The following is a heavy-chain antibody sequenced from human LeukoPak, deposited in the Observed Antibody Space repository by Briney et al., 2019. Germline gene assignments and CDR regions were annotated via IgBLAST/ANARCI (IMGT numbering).Heavy chain of an antibody. CDR1: GFTFSSYA. CDR2: ISGSGAST. J-gene: IGHJ4*02. V-gene: IGHV3-23*01. D-gene: IGHD2-2*02. Sequence: GGSLRLSCAASGFTFSSYAMSWVRQAPGRGLDWVSAISGSGASTYYADSVKGRFTISRDNSKNTLYLQMDSLRAEDTAVYYCAKDQCTSTSCYKGDYWGQGTLVTVSS. CDR3: AKDQCTSTSCYKGDY.